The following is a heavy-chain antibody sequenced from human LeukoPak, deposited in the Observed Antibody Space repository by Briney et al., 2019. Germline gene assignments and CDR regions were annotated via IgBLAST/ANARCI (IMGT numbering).Heavy chain of an antibody. CDR3: ARGWCSGGSCYGDFDY. J-gene: IGHJ4*02. CDR2: MNPNSGNT. Sequence: ASVKVSCKASGGTFTSYDINWVRQATGQGLEWMGWMNPNSGNTGYAQKFQGRVTMTRNTSISTAYMELSSLRSEDTAVYYCARGWCSGGSCYGDFDYWGQGTLVTVSS. V-gene: IGHV1-8*01. CDR1: GGTFTSYD. D-gene: IGHD2-15*01.